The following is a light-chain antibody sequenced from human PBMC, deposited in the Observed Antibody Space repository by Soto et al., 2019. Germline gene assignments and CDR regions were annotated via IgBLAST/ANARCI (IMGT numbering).Light chain of an antibody. Sequence: SVLTQPPSASGTPGQSVTISCSGSDSNIGISSVYWFQQVSGAAPKLVIYRDSRRPAGVPDRISGSKSGTSASLAISGLRSEDEADYYCAVWDDSSTVRSWVFGRGTKVTVL. CDR1: DSNIGISS. CDR2: RDS. J-gene: IGLJ3*02. CDR3: AVWDDSSTVRSWV. V-gene: IGLV1-47*02.